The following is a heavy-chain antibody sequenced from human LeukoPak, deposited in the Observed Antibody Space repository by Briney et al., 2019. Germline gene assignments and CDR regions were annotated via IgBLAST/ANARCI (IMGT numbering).Heavy chain of an antibody. V-gene: IGHV3-74*01. Sequence: PGGSLRLSCAGSGFTLSSNWMHWVRQGPGKGLVWVSRIYSDGSRTNYADSVKGRFTISGDNAKNTLYLQMNSLRAEDTAVYYCARDLHPWQDSFIHYWGQGTLVTVSS. CDR3: ARDLHPWQDSFIHY. J-gene: IGHJ4*02. CDR1: GFTLSSNW. D-gene: IGHD3/OR15-3a*01. CDR2: IYSDGSRT.